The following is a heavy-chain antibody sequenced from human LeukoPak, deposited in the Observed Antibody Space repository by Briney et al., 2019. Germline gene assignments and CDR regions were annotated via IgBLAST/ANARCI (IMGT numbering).Heavy chain of an antibody. CDR2: INHSGST. D-gene: IGHD6-13*01. CDR3: ARETRIAAAKYFQH. V-gene: IGHV4-34*01. Sequence: PSETLSLTCAVYGGSFSGYYWSWIRQPPGKGLEWIGEINHSGSTNYNTSLKSRVTISPDPSKNQFSLKLSSVTAADTATYYCARETRIAAAKYFQHWGQGTLVTVSS. CDR1: GGSFSGYY. J-gene: IGHJ1*01.